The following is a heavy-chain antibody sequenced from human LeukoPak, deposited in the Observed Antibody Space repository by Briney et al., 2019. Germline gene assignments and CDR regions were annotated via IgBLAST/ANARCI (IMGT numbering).Heavy chain of an antibody. CDR2: ISYDGSNK. Sequence: PGGSLRLSCAASGFTFSSYAMRWVRQAPGKGLEWVAVISYDGSNKYYADSVKGRFTISRDNSKNTLYLQMNSLRAEDTAVYYCARGPSWGQGTLVTVSS. CDR3: ARGPS. V-gene: IGHV3-30*04. CDR1: GFTFSSYA. J-gene: IGHJ5*02.